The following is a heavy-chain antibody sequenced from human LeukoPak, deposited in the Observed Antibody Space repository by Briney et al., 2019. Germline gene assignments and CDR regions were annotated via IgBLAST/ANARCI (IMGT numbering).Heavy chain of an antibody. CDR3: AKDLSWHQLVLNYFDY. CDR2: ISGSGGST. CDR1: GFTFSSYA. J-gene: IGHJ4*02. Sequence: GGSLRLSCAATGFTFSSYAMSWVRQAPGKGLEWVSAISGSGGSTYYADSVKGRFTISRDNSKNTLYLQMNSLRAEDTAVYYCAKDLSWHQLVLNYFDYWGQGTLVTVSS. V-gene: IGHV3-23*01. D-gene: IGHD6-13*01.